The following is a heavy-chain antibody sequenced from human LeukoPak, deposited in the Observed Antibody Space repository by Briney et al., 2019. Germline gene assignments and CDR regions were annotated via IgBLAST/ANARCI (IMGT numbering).Heavy chain of an antibody. D-gene: IGHD3-16*02. V-gene: IGHV3-53*01. Sequence: GGSLRLSCAASGFTVSSNYMSWVRQAPGKGLEWVSVIYSGGSTYYADSVKGRFTISRDNSKNTLYLQMNSLRAEDTAVYYCARGRRGDYVWGSYRPLGYFDYWGQGTLVTVSS. J-gene: IGHJ4*02. CDR1: GFTVSSNY. CDR3: ARGRRGDYVWGSYRPLGYFDY. CDR2: IYSGGST.